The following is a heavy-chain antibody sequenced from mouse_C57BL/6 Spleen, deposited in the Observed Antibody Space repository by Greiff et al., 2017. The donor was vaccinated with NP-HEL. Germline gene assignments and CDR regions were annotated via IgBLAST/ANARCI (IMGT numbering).Heavy chain of an antibody. CDR2: IYPGDGDT. V-gene: IGHV1-82*01. J-gene: IGHJ2*01. Sequence: VQLQQSGPELVKPGASVKISCKASGYAFSSSWMNWVKQRPGKGLEWIGRIYPGDGDTNYNGKFKGKATLTADNSSSTAYMQHSSLTSEDSSVYFCAQITTDCWGQGTTLAVSS. D-gene: IGHD1-1*01. CDR1: GYAFSSSW. CDR3: AQITTDC.